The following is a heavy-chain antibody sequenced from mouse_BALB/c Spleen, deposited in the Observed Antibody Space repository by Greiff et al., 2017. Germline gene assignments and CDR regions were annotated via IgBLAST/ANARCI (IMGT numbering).Heavy chain of an antibody. D-gene: IGHD3-1*01. Sequence: QVQLQQSGAELVRPGSSVKISCKASGYAFSSYWMNWVKQRPGQGLEWIGQIYPGDGDTNYNGKFKGKATLTADKSSSTAYMQHSSLTTEDSAVYFGTNSGDGSLDYWGQGTSVTVSA. V-gene: IGHV1-80*01. CDR1: GYAFSSYW. CDR2: IYPGDGDT. J-gene: IGHJ4*01. CDR3: TNSGDGSLDY.